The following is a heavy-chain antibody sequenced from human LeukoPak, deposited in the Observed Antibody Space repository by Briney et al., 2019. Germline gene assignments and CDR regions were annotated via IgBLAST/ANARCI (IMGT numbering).Heavy chain of an antibody. CDR3: ARERLLRFGELLNRYYYYGMDV. Sequence: ASVKVSCKASGYTFTSYYMHWVRQAPGQGLEWMGIINPSGGSTSYAQKFQGRVTMTRDTSTSTVYMELSSLRSEDTAVYYCARERLLRFGELLNRYYYYGMDVWGKGTTVTVSS. J-gene: IGHJ6*04. D-gene: IGHD3-10*01. V-gene: IGHV1-46*01. CDR2: INPSGGST. CDR1: GYTFTSYY.